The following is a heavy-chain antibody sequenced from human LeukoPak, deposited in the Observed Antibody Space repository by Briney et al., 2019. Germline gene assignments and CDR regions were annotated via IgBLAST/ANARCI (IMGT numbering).Heavy chain of an antibody. V-gene: IGHV3-30*04. J-gene: IGHJ5*02. CDR2: ISSDGTNK. D-gene: IGHD3-10*01. CDR1: RFTFRNYA. CDR3: ARDRSQEFDP. Sequence: GGSLRLSCAASRFTFRNYAMHRVRQAPGKGLEWVAVISSDGTNKDYADSVKGRFSISRDNSKNTFYLQMNRLRADDTAVYYCARDRSQEFDPWGQGTLVTVSS.